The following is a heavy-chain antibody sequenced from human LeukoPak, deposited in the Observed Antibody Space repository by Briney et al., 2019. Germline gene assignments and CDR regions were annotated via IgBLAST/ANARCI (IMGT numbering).Heavy chain of an antibody. CDR1: VGSFSSEP. Sequence: GASVKVSCKXFVGSFSSEPISWVRQTPGQGLEWMGGIIPIFGTANYPQKFQGRVTINTDESTSKAYLEVSSLRSEDTGVYYCGRKAGDCGGGSCYSIDYWGQGTLVTVSS. J-gene: IGHJ4*02. CDR2: IIPIFGTA. CDR3: GRKAGDCGGGSCYSIDY. D-gene: IGHD2-15*01. V-gene: IGHV1-69*05.